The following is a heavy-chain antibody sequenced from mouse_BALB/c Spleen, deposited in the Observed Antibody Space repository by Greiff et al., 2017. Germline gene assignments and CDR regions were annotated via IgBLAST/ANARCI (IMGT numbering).Heavy chain of an antibody. V-gene: IGHV1-82*01. CDR2: IYPGDGDT. J-gene: IGHJ4*01. CDR3: AREGGWLPNYYAMDY. D-gene: IGHD2-3*01. CDR1: GYAFSSSW. Sequence: QVQLQQSGPELVKPGASVKISCKASGYAFSSSWMNWVKQRPGQGLEWIGRIYPGDGDTNYNGKFKGKATLTADKSSSTAYMQLSSLTSVDSAVYFCAREGGWLPNYYAMDYWGQGTSVTVSS.